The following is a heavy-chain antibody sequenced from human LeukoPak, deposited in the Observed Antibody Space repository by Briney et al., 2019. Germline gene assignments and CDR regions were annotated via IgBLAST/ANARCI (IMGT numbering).Heavy chain of an antibody. CDR2: ISYDGSNK. D-gene: IGHD3-22*01. Sequence: HPGGSLRPSCAASGFTFSSYAMHWVRQAPGKGLEWVAVISYDGSNKYYADSVKGRFTISRDNSKNTLYLQMNSLRAEDTAVYYCARDSHHYDSSVWGQGTLVTVSS. V-gene: IGHV3-30-3*01. CDR1: GFTFSSYA. J-gene: IGHJ4*02. CDR3: ARDSHHYDSSV.